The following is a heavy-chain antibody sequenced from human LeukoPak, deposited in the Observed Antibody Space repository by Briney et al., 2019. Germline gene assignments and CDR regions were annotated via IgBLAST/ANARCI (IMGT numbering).Heavy chain of an antibody. CDR2: IYSGDTT. J-gene: IGHJ4*02. V-gene: IGHV3-66*04. D-gene: IGHD4-17*01. CDR1: GFTFNNYA. Sequence: GGSLRLSCAASGFTFNNYAMTWVRQAPGEGLEWVSFIYSGDTTYYADSVKGRFTISRDNSKNTLYLQMNSLRAEDTAVYYCARRGYGDYAPFDYWGQGTLVTVSS. CDR3: ARRGYGDYAPFDY.